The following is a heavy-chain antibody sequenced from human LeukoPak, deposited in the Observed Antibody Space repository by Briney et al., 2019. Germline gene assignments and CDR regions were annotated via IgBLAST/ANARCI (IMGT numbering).Heavy chain of an antibody. Sequence: SVKVSCKASGGTFSSYAISWVRQAPGQGLEWMGGIIPIFGTANYAQKFQGRVTITADESTSTAYMELSSLRSEDTAVYYCAGERREVAFFDYWGQGTLVTVSS. CDR1: GGTFSSYA. D-gene: IGHD5-12*01. CDR2: IIPIFGTA. J-gene: IGHJ4*02. V-gene: IGHV1-69*13. CDR3: AGERREVAFFDY.